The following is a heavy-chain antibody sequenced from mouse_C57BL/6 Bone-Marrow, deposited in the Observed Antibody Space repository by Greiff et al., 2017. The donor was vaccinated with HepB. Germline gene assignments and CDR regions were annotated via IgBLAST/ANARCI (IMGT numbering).Heavy chain of an antibody. J-gene: IGHJ4*01. CDR3: AHSNQRGDY. CDR2: IDPANGNT. CDR1: GFNIKNTS. Sequence: VQLQQSVAELVRPGASVKLSCTASGFNIKNTSMHWVKQRPEQGLEWIGRIDPANGNTKYAPKFQGKATITADTSSNTAYLQLSSLTSEDTAIYYCAHSNQRGDYWGQGTSVTVSS. D-gene: IGHD2-5*01. V-gene: IGHV14-3*01.